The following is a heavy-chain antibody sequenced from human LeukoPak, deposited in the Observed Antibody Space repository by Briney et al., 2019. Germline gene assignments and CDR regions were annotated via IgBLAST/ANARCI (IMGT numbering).Heavy chain of an antibody. J-gene: IGHJ4*02. D-gene: IGHD3-22*01. CDR1: GLTVSSIY. V-gene: IGHV3-66*01. CDR2: IYSGGGT. CDR3: ARTYYAGSDYYYFDD. Sequence: GGSLRLSLAPSGLTVSSIYINSVRQAPGKGLEWVSLIYSGGGTYYADSVKGRFTISRDNSKNTLYLQMNSLRAEDTAVYYCARTYYAGSDYYYFDDWGQGTLVTVSS.